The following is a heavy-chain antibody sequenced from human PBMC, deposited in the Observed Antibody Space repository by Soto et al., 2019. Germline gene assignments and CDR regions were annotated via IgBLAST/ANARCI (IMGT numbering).Heavy chain of an antibody. Sequence: GGSLRLSCAASGFTFSSYGMHWVRQAPGKGLEWVAVISYDGSNKYYADSVKGRFTISRDNSKNTLYLQMNSLRAEDTAVYYCAKDERFLEWLLSYWGQGTLVTVSS. CDR1: GFTFSSYG. CDR3: AKDERFLEWLLSY. V-gene: IGHV3-30*18. D-gene: IGHD3-3*01. CDR2: ISYDGSNK. J-gene: IGHJ4*02.